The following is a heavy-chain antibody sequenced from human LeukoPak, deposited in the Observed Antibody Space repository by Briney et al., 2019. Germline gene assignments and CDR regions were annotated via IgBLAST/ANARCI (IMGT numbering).Heavy chain of an antibody. D-gene: IGHD2-15*01. CDR1: GGSISSGSYY. CDR2: IYTSGST. J-gene: IGHJ4*02. V-gene: IGHV4-61*02. Sequence: SETLSLTCTVSGGSISSGSYYWSWIRQPAGKGLEWIGRIYTSGSTNYNPSLKSRVTISLDTSKNQFSLKLSSVTAADTAVYYCARRGGYFDYWGQGTLVTVSS. CDR3: ARRGGYFDY.